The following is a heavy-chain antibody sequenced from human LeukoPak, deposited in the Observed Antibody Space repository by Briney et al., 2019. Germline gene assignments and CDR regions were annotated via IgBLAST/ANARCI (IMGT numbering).Heavy chain of an antibody. J-gene: IGHJ5*02. CDR1: GFTFSNAW. D-gene: IGHD1-26*01. V-gene: IGHV3-15*01. CDR3: TTYGALWEGDWFDP. Sequence: GGSLRLSCAASGFTFSNAWMSWVRQAPGKGLEWVGRIKSKTDGGTTDYAAPVKGRFTISRDDSKNTLYLQMNSLKTEDTAVYYCTTYGALWEGDWFDPWGQGTLVTVSS. CDR2: IKSKTDGGTT.